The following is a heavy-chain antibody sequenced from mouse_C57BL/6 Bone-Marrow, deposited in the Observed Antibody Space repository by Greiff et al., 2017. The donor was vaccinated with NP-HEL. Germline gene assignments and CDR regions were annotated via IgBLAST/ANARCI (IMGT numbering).Heavy chain of an antibody. J-gene: IGHJ2*01. CDR2: IYPGGGYT. Sequence: LEESGAELVRPGTSVKMSCKASGYTFTNYWIGWAKQRPGHGLAWIGDIYPGGGYTNYNEKFKGKATLTADKSSSTAYMQFSSLTSEDSAIYYCASRSYYFDYWGQGTTLTVSS. V-gene: IGHV1-63*01. CDR3: ASRSYYFDY. CDR1: GYTFTNYW. D-gene: IGHD1-1*01.